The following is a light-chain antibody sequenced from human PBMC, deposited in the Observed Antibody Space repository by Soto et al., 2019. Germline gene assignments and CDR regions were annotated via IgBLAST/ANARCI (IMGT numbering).Light chain of an antibody. Sequence: QSALTQPASVSGSPRQSITIYCTGTSSDVGGYNYVSWYQHHAGKAPRLMIYASSNRPSGVSHRFSGSRSGNTASLTISGLQAEDEADYYCSSYTSGTTLYVFGTGTKLTVL. CDR2: ASS. CDR3: SSYTSGTTLYV. J-gene: IGLJ1*01. CDR1: SSDVGGYNY. V-gene: IGLV2-14*01.